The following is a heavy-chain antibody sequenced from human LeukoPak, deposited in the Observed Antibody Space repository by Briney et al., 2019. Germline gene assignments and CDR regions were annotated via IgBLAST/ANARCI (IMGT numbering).Heavy chain of an antibody. CDR2: IRQDGSEK. V-gene: IGHV3-7*01. CDR3: ARTWSNWFDP. Sequence: PGGSLRLSCAASGFTFSSYWMNWVRQAPGKGLEWVANIRQDGSEKYYVDSVKGRFTISRDNAKKPLYLQLNSLRAEDTAVYYCARTWSNWFDPWGQGTLVTVSS. J-gene: IGHJ5*02. D-gene: IGHD2-15*01. CDR1: GFTFSSYW.